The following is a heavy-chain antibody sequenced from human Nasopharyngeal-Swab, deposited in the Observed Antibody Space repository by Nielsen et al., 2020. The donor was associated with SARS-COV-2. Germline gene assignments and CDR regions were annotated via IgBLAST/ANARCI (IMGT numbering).Heavy chain of an antibody. J-gene: IGHJ4*02. CDR1: GFTFSSYA. Sequence: GESLKISCAASGFTFSSYAMSWVRQAPGKGLEWVSAISGSGGITYYADSVKGRFTISRDNSKNTLYLQMNSLRAEDTAVYYCAKVWFGELGLYYFDYWGQGTLVTVSS. CDR3: AKVWFGELGLYYFDY. V-gene: IGHV3-23*01. CDR2: ISGSGGIT. D-gene: IGHD3-10*01.